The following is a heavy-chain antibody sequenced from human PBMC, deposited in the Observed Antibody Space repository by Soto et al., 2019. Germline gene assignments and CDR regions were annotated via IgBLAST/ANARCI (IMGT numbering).Heavy chain of an antibody. J-gene: IGHJ4*02. CDR2: IIPIFGTA. Sequence: QVQLVQSGAEVKKPGSSVKVSCTASGGTFSSYAISWVRQAPGQGLEWMGGIIPIFGTANYAQKFQGSVPITADESTSTAYMELRSMRSEDTGVYYCARSFREGPTYSSGFDYWGQGTLVNVSS. CDR1: GGTFSSYA. V-gene: IGHV1-69*12. CDR3: ARSFREGPTYSSGFDY. D-gene: IGHD6-25*01.